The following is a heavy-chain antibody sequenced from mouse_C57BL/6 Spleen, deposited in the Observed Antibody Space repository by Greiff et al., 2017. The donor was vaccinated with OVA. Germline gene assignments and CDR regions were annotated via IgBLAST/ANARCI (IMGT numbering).Heavy chain of an antibody. Sequence: DVMLVESGGGLVKPGGSLKLSCAASGFTFSSYAMSWVRQTPEKRLEWVATISDGGSYTYYPDNVQGRFTISRDNAKNNLYLQMSHLKSEDTAMFYCAREGVGKFDYWGQGTTLTVSA. CDR1: GFTFSSYA. J-gene: IGHJ2*01. CDR3: AREGVGKFDY. D-gene: IGHD1-3*01. CDR2: ISDGGSYT. V-gene: IGHV5-4*01.